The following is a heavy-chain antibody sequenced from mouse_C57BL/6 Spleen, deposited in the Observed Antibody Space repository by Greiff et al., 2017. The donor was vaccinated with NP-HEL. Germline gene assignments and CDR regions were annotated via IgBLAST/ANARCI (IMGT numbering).Heavy chain of an antibody. V-gene: IGHV1-62-2*01. CDR1: GYTFTEYT. J-gene: IGHJ2*01. CDR3: ARHEKITTVVATYGYYFDY. CDR2: FYPGSGSI. D-gene: IGHD1-1*01. Sequence: QVQLKQSGAELVKPGASVKLSCKASGYTFTEYTIHWVKQRSGQGLEWIGWFYPGSGSIKYNEKFKDKATLTADKSSSTVYMELSRLTAEDSAVYFCARHEKITTVVATYGYYFDYWGQGTTLTVSS.